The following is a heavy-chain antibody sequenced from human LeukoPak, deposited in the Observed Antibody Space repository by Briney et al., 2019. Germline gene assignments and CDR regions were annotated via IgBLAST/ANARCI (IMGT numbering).Heavy chain of an antibody. CDR1: GGSMFSYH. J-gene: IGHJ6*03. V-gene: IGHV4-4*07. CDR2: IYVGGST. CDR3: ARLRFYDSSGYFPGYYMDV. Sequence: PSETLSLTCTVSGGSMFSYHWSWVRQSAGEGLEWIGHIYVGGSTNYSPSLKSRVTMSVDTTKNQFSLKLKSVTAADTAVYYCARLRFYDSSGYFPGYYMDVWGKGTTVTVSS. D-gene: IGHD3-22*01.